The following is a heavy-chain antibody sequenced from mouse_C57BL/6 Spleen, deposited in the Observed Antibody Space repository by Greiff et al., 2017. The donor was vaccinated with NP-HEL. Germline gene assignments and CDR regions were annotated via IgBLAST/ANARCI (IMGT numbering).Heavy chain of an antibody. D-gene: IGHD1-1*02. CDR2: IWTGGGT. Sequence: VQLKESGPGLVAPSPSLSITCTASGFSLTSYAISWVRQPPGKGLEWLGEIWTGGGTTYYPAPKSRLSISKDNTKSKVFLKMNSMQTDDTAGYYCAGYGPHAMDYWGQGTSVTVSS. CDR3: AGYGPHAMDY. V-gene: IGHV2-9-1*01. CDR1: GFSLTSYA. J-gene: IGHJ4*01.